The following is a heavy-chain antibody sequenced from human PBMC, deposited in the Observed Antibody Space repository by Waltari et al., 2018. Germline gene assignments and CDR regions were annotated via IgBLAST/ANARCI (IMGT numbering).Heavy chain of an antibody. Sequence: GPEVKQPGTSAKVSCTASGFTFTSSAMQWVRQARGQRLEWIGWIVVGSGNTNYAQKFQERVTITRDMSTSTAYMELSSLRSEDTAVYYCAAAASFSSWQTTNFAYWGQGTLVTVSS. J-gene: IGHJ4*02. D-gene: IGHD6-13*01. V-gene: IGHV1-58*02. CDR1: GFTFTSSA. CDR3: AAAASFSSWQTTNFAY. CDR2: IVVGSGNT.